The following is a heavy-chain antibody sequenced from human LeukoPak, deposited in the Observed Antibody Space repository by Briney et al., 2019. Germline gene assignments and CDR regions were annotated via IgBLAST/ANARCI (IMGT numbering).Heavy chain of an antibody. CDR2: ISTSSSYI. CDR1: GFTFSSYS. Sequence: GGSLRLSCAASGFTFSSYSMNWVRQAPGKGLEWVSSISTSSSYIYYADSVKGRFTIFRDNAKNSLYLQMNSLRAEDTDVYYCARDRLQFCDYWGQGTLVTVSS. V-gene: IGHV3-21*01. CDR3: ARDRLQFCDY. D-gene: IGHD4-4*01. J-gene: IGHJ4*02.